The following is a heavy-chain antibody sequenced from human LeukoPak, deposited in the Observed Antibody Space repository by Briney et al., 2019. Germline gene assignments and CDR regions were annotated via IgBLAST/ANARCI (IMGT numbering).Heavy chain of an antibody. J-gene: IGHJ6*04. CDR1: GFTFSSYS. V-gene: IGHV3-21*01. D-gene: IGHD3-9*01. CDR2: ISSSSSYI. CDR3: AGDYDILTGYAPYYYCGMDV. Sequence: GGSLRLSCAASGFTFSSYSMNWVRQAPGKGLEWVSSISSSSSYIYYADSVKGRFTISRDNAKNSLYLQMNSLRAEDTAVYYCAGDYDILTGYAPYYYCGMDVWGKGTTVTVSS.